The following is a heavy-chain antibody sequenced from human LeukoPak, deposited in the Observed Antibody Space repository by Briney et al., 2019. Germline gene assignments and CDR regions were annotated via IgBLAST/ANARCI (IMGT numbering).Heavy chain of an antibody. J-gene: IGHJ4*02. D-gene: IGHD5-12*01. CDR3: AKIVSGYPHGRDPNDY. CDR2: ISGSGGST. V-gene: IGHV3-23*01. Sequence: GGSLRLSCAASGFTFSSYAMSWVRQAPGKGLEWVSAISGSGGSTYYADSVKGRFTISRDNSKNTLYLQMNSLRDEDTAVYYCAKIVSGYPHGRDPNDYWGQGTLVTVSS. CDR1: GFTFSSYA.